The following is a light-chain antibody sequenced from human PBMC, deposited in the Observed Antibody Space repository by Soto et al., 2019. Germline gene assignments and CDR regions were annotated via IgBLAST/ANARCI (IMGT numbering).Light chain of an antibody. J-gene: IGKJ1*01. CDR2: GAS. Sequence: EIVMTQSPCTLSLSPGERATLSCRASQSVSSRLAWYQQKPGQAPRLLIYGASSRATGIPDRFSGSGSGTDFTLTISRLEPEDSAVYFCQHYSSQTFGQGTKVDI. V-gene: IGKV3-20*01. CDR1: QSVSSR. CDR3: QHYSSQT.